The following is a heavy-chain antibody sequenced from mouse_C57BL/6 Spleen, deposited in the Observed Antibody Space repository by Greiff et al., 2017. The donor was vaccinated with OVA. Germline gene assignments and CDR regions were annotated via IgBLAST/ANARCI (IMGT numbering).Heavy chain of an antibody. CDR2: INPSNGGT. D-gene: IGHD1-1*01. Sequence: VQLQQPGTELVKPGASVKLSCKASGYTFTSYWMHWVKQRPGQGLEWIGNINPSNGGTNYNEKFKSKATLTVDKSSSTAYMQLSSLTSEDSAVYYCARSGATTRGSSFYWYFDVWGTGTTVTVSS. CDR1: GYTFTSYW. CDR3: ARSGATTRGSSFYWYFDV. J-gene: IGHJ1*03. V-gene: IGHV1-53*01.